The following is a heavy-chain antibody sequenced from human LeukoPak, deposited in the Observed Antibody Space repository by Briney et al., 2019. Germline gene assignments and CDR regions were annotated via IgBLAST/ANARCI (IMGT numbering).Heavy chain of an antibody. V-gene: IGHV3-23*01. CDR1: GFTFSSYA. CDR2: ISGSGGST. CDR3: AKRAEDSSGYYLYYFDY. J-gene: IGHJ4*02. D-gene: IGHD3-22*01. Sequence: SGGSLRLSCAASGFTFSSYAMSWVRQAPGKGLEWVSSISGSGGSTYYADSVKGRFTISRDNSKNTLYLQMNSLRAEDTAVYYCAKRAEDSSGYYLYYFDYWGLGTLVTVSS.